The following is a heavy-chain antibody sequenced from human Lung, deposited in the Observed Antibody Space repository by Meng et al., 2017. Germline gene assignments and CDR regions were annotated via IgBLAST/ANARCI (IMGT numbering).Heavy chain of an antibody. J-gene: IGHJ4*02. Sequence: VQLQKEWAGLLTPSATLPLTCLVSGGSFSDYYGSWIRQHPGKGLEWSGEINHSGSTNYNPTLESRATISVDTSQNNLSLKLSSVTAADSAVYYCARGPTTMAHDFDYWGQGTLVTVSS. CDR1: GGSFSDYY. CDR3: ARGPTTMAHDFDY. D-gene: IGHD4-11*01. CDR2: INHSGST. V-gene: IGHV4-34*01.